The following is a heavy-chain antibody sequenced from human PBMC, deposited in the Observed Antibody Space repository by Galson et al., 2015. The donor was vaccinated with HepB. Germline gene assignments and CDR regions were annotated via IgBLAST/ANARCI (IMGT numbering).Heavy chain of an antibody. CDR3: ARDHTVTAIDWFAP. CDR1: GYRFTSYG. CDR2: INGYNGNT. D-gene: IGHD4-17*01. V-gene: IGHV1-18*01. Sequence: SVKVSCKASGYRFTSYGINWLRQAPGQGLEWMGWINGYNGNTKYVQKFQGRVTMTTDTSTSTAYMELRSLRSDDPAIYYCARDHTVTAIDWFAPLGQETRVTVCS. J-gene: IGHJ5*02.